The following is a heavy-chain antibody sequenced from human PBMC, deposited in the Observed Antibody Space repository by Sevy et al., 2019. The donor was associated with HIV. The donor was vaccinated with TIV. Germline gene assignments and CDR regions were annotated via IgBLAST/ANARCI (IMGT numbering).Heavy chain of an antibody. J-gene: IGHJ4*02. V-gene: IGHV1-69*04. CDR1: VGTFSSYA. D-gene: IGHD3-22*01. CDR3: ARTYYYDSSGYPPYYFDY. CDR2: IIPILGIA. Sequence: ASVKVSCKASVGTFSSYAISWVRQTPGQGLEWMGRIIPILGIANYAQKFQGRVTIIADKSTSTAYMELSSLRSEDTAVYYCARTYYYDSSGYPPYYFDYWGQGTLVTVS.